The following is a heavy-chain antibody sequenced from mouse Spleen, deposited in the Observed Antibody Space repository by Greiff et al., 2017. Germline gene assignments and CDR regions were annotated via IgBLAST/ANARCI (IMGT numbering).Heavy chain of an antibody. CDR1: GFTFSDFY. V-gene: IGHV7-1*01. CDR3: ARDASTMVRGLAY. J-gene: IGHJ3*01. CDR2: SRTKANDYTT. D-gene: IGHD2-2*01. Sequence: DVKLVESGGGLVQSGRSLRLSCATSGFTFSDFYMEWVRQAPGKGLEWIAASRTKANDYTTEYSSTGKGRFIVSRVTSQSILYLQMNALRAEDTAIYYCARDASTMVRGLAYWGQGTLVTVSA.